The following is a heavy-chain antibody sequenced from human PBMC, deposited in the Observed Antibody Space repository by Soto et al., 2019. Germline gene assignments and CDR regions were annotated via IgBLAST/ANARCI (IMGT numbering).Heavy chain of an antibody. D-gene: IGHD3-10*01. CDR1: GYTFTSYG. J-gene: IGHJ4*02. CDR3: ARVLGFGEDPGSLPHDY. CDR2: ISAYNGNT. V-gene: IGHV1-18*01. Sequence: QVQLVQSGAEVKKPGASVKVSCKASGYTFTSYGISWVRQAPGQGLEWMGWISAYNGNTNYAQKLQGRVTMTTDTPTSTAYMELRSLRSDATALYYGARVLGFGEDPGSLPHDYWGQGTLVTVSS.